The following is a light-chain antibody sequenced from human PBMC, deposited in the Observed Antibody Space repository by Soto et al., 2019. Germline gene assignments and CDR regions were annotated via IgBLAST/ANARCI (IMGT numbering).Light chain of an antibody. CDR2: GAS. CDR3: QQYKNWPRT. CDR1: QSVSSN. J-gene: IGKJ1*01. Sequence: EIVMTQSPATLSVSPGERATLSCRASQSVSSNLAWYQQKPGQAPSLLIYGASTRATGIPARFSGSGSGTDFTLTISSLQSEDFAVYYCQQYKNWPRTFGQGTKVEIK. V-gene: IGKV3-15*01.